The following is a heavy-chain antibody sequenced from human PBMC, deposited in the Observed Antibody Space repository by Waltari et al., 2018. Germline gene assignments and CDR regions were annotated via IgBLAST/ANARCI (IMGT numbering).Heavy chain of an antibody. V-gene: IGHV3-7*03. CDR3: ARELSWSGRDY. CDR1: GFKYSRYT. J-gene: IGHJ4*02. D-gene: IGHD3-3*01. CDR2: IKEDEGGK. Sequence: EVQVVESGGGLVRPGESLRLSCVASGFKYSRYTMSWVRQAPGKGLEWVANIKEDEGGKNLVDSVKGRFTSSRDNARNSMSLEMNNLRVEDTAVYYCARELSWSGRDYWGQGTLVTVSS.